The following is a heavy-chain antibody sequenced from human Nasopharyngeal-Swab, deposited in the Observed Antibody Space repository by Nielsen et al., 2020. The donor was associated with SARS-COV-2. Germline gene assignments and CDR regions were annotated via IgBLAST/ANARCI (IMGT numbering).Heavy chain of an antibody. J-gene: IGHJ6*02. V-gene: IGHV3-30*02. CDR2: IRYDGSNK. D-gene: IGHD3-3*01. Sequence: GGSLRLSCAASGFTFSSYGMHWVRQAPGKGLEWVAFIRYDGSNKYYADSVKGRFTISRDNSKNTLYLQMNSLRAEDTAVYYCARDGLDYDFWSAYSMDVWGQGTTVTVSS. CDR3: ARDGLDYDFWSAYSMDV. CDR1: GFTFSSYG.